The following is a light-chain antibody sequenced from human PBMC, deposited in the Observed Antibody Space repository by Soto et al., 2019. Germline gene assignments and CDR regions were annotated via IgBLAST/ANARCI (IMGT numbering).Light chain of an antibody. CDR3: CSYGGSFYV. CDR2: DVN. CDR1: SSDVGGYNY. V-gene: IGLV2-11*01. J-gene: IGLJ1*01. Sequence: QSVLTQPHSVSGSPGQSVAISCSGTSSDVGGYNYVSWYQQHPGKAPKLIIFDVNKRPSGVPDRFSGSKSGSTASLTNSGLQAEDEADYYCCSYGGSFYVVGTGTKVTVL.